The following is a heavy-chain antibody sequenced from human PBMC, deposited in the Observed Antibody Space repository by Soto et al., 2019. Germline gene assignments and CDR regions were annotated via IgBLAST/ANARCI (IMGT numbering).Heavy chain of an antibody. CDR1: GGSISSSSYY. J-gene: IGHJ5*02. V-gene: IGHV4-39*02. D-gene: IGHD2-2*01. CDR3: ARDKCSSTSCYGAGWFDP. Sequence: LSLTCTVSGGSISSSSYYWGWIRQPPGKGLEWIGSIYYSGSTYYNPSLKSRVTISVDTSKNQFSLKLSSVTAADTAVYYCARDKCSSTSCYGAGWFDPWGQGTLVTVSS. CDR2: IYYSGST.